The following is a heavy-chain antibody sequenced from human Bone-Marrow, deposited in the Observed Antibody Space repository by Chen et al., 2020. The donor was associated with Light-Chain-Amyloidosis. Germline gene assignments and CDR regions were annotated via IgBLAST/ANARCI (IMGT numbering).Heavy chain of an antibody. CDR2: IYPDDSDA. V-gene: IGHV5-51*01. Sequence: EVQLEQSGREVKKPGESLKISCKGSGYTFPNYWIGWVRQMPGKGLEWMGVIYPDDSDASYSPSFEGQVTISADKSITTAYLQWRSLKASDTAMYYCARRRDGYNFDYWGQGTLVTVSS. CDR1: GYTFPNYW. J-gene: IGHJ4*02. D-gene: IGHD5-12*01. CDR3: ARRRDGYNFDY.